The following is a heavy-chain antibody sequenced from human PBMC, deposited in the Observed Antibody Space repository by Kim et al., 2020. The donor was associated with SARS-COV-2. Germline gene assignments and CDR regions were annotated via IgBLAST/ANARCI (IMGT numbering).Heavy chain of an antibody. J-gene: IGHJ5*02. CDR3: ARVPLDYYDSSGPRVNWFDP. V-gene: IGHV4-59*01. CDR2: IYYSGST. Sequence: SETLSLTCTVSGGSISSYYWSWIRQPPGKGLEWIGYIYYSGSTNYNPSLKSRVTISVDTSKNQFSLKLSSVTAADTAVYYCARVPLDYYDSSGPRVNWFDPWGQGTLVTVSS. CDR1: GGSISSYY. D-gene: IGHD3-22*01.